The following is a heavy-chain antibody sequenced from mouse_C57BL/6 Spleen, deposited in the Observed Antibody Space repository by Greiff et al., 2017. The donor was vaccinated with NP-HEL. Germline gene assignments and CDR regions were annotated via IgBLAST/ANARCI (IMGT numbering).Heavy chain of an antibody. CDR2: ISSGGSYT. V-gene: IGHV5-6*01. J-gene: IGHJ2*01. CDR1: GFTFSSYG. Sequence: EVQVVESGGDLVKPGGSLKLSCAASGFTFSSYGMSWVRQTPDKRLEWVATISSGGSYTYYPDIVKGRFTISRDNAKNTLYLQMSSLKSEDTAMYYCARQSSGYDYWGQGTTLTVSS. D-gene: IGHD3-2*02. CDR3: ARQSSGYDY.